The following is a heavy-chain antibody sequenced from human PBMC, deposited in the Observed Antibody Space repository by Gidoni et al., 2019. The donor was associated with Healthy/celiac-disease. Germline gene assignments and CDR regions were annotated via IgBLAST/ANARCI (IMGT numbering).Heavy chain of an antibody. Sequence: QVQLQESGPGLVKPSETLSLTCTVSGGSISSYYWSWIRQPPGKGLEWIGYIYYSGSTNYNPSLKSRVTISVDTSKNQFSLKLSSVTAADTAVYYCARVSRGRMATTWDFDYWGQGTLVTVSS. CDR3: ARVSRGRMATTWDFDY. CDR1: GGSISSYY. J-gene: IGHJ4*02. D-gene: IGHD5-12*01. CDR2: IYYSGST. V-gene: IGHV4-59*01.